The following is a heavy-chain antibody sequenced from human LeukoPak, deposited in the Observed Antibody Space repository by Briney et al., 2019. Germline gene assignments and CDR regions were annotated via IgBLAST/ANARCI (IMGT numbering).Heavy chain of an antibody. V-gene: IGHV1-69*01. CDR3: ASAPSVLRFLEWLPPSDYYYMDV. CDR2: IIPIFGTA. J-gene: IGHJ6*03. Sequence: ASVKVSCKASGGTFSSYAISWVRQAPGQGLEWMGGIIPIFGTANYAQKFQGRVTITADESTSTAYMELSSLRSEDTAVYYYASAPSVLRFLEWLPPSDYYYMDVWGKGTTVTVSS. D-gene: IGHD3-3*01. CDR1: GGTFSSYA.